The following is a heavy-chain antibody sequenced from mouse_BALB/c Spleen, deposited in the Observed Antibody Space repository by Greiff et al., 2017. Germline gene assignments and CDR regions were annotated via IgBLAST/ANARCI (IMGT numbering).Heavy chain of an antibody. Sequence: QVQLQQSGAELVRPGSSVKISCKASGYAFSSYWMNWVKQRPGQGLEWIGQIYPGDGDTNYNGKFKGKATLTADKSSSTAYMQLSSLTSEDSAVYFCARGTYGNPYAMDDWGQGTSVTVSS. CDR1: GYAFSSYW. V-gene: IGHV1-80*01. D-gene: IGHD2-1*01. CDR3: ARGTYGNPYAMDD. J-gene: IGHJ4*01. CDR2: IYPGDGDT.